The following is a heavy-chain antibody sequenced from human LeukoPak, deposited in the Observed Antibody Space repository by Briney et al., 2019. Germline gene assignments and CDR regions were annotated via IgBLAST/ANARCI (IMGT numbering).Heavy chain of an antibody. CDR1: GGSISSGGYY. CDR2: IYHSGST. CDR3: ARESGPEYCSSTSCLIDY. D-gene: IGHD2-2*01. V-gene: IGHV4-30-2*01. J-gene: IGHJ4*02. Sequence: PSQTLSLTCTVSGGSISSGGYYWSWIRQPPGKGLEWIGYIYHSGSTYYNPSLKSRVTISVDRSKNQFSLKLSSVTAADTAVYYCARESGPEYCSSTSCLIDYWGQGTLVTVSS.